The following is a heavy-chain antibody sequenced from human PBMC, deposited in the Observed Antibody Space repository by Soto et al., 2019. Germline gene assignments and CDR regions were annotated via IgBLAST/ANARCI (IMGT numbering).Heavy chain of an antibody. CDR1: GGTFSTYA. CDR2: IIPMFGTA. Sequence: QVQLVQSGAEVKKPESSVKVSCKAPGGTFSTYAISWVRQAPGQGLEWMGGIIPMFGTANYAQRFQDRVTVTXXESTNTVYMEMSRLRSEDTAVYFCASGIQLWLRRINNGYSGWGQGTLVTVSS. CDR3: ASGIQLWLRRINNGYSG. V-gene: IGHV1-69*05. J-gene: IGHJ4*02. D-gene: IGHD5-18*01.